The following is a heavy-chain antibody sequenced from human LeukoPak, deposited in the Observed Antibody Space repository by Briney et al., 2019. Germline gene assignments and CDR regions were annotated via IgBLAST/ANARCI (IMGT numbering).Heavy chain of an antibody. J-gene: IGHJ3*02. V-gene: IGHV1-8*01. Sequence: ASVKVSCKASGYTFTSFDIHWVRQATGQGLEWMGWMSSNSGNKGYAQKFKGRVTMTRNTSISTAYMELSSLRSEDTAVYYCARGSRFYDILTGYYPGNAFDIWGQGTMVTVSS. D-gene: IGHD3-9*01. CDR1: GYTFTSFD. CDR3: ARGSRFYDILTGYYPGNAFDI. CDR2: MSSNSGNK.